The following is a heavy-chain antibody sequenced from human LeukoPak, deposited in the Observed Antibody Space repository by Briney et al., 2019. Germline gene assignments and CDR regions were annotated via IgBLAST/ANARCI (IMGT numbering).Heavy chain of an antibody. V-gene: IGHV3-23*01. CDR2: ISGSGGST. D-gene: IGHD6-19*01. CDR1: GFTFSSYA. J-gene: IGHJ4*02. CDR3: AKDQSHSSGWPTIVDY. Sequence: PGGSLRLSCAASGFTFSSYAMSWVRQAPGKGLEWVSAISGSGGSTYYADSVKGRFTISRGNSKNTLYLQMNSLRAEDTAVYYCAKDQSHSSGWPTIVDYWGQGTLVTVSS.